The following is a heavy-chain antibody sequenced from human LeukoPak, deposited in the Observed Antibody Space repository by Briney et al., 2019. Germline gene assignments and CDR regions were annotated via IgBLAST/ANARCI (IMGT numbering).Heavy chain of an antibody. V-gene: IGHV3-66*04. D-gene: IGHD2-21*01. Sequence: GGSLRLSCAASGFSFRRYYMRWVRQAPGKGLQWVSVLFSGGDTYYADSVKDRFSISRDSSRETLFLQMNSLRADDTAVYYCARQGFDSGFDYWGHGTMVTVSS. CDR3: ARQGFDSGFDY. J-gene: IGHJ4*01. CDR2: LFSGGDT. CDR1: GFSFRRYY.